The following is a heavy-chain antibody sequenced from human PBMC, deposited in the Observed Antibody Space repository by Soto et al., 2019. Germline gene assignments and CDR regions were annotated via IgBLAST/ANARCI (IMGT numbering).Heavy chain of an antibody. CDR3: ARALYCSSTSCYLLGYYYYYGMDV. D-gene: IGHD2-2*01. V-gene: IGHV1-46*01. J-gene: IGHJ6*02. Sequence: ASVKVSCKASGYTFTSYYMHWVRQAPGQGLEWMGIINPSGGSTSYAQKFQGGVTMTRDTSTSTVYMELSSLRSEDTAVYYCARALYCSSTSCYLLGYYYYYGMDVWGQGTTVTVSS. CDR1: GYTFTSYY. CDR2: INPSGGST.